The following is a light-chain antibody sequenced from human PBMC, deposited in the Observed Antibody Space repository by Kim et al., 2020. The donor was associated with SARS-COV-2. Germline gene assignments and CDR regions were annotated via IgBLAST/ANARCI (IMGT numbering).Light chain of an antibody. CDR3: AAWDDSLSGHWV. CDR1: SSNIGSNY. V-gene: IGLV1-47*01. J-gene: IGLJ3*02. CDR2: RNN. Sequence: QSVLTQPPSASGTPGQRVTISCSGSSSNIGSNYVYWYQQLPGTAPKLLIYRNNQRPSWVPDRFSGSKSGTSASLAISGLRSEDEADYYCAAWDDSLSGHWVFGGGTQLTVL.